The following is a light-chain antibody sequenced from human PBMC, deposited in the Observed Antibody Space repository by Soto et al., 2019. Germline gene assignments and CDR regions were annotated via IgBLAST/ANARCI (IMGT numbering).Light chain of an antibody. V-gene: IGKV1-12*01. CDR1: QGLKF. CDR2: EAT. CDR3: QQANSFPIT. J-gene: IGKJ5*01. Sequence: DIQMTQSPSSVSASVGDTVTITCRASQGLKFLAWYQQKPGKAPRLLIYEATNLQSGVPPRFSGSGSGTDFTLTISSLQPEDFATYFCQQANSFPITFGQGTRLENK.